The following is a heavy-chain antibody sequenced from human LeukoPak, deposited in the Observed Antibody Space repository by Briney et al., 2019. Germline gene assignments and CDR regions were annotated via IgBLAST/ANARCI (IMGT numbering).Heavy chain of an antibody. CDR1: GGSISSSSYY. CDR2: TYHSGST. D-gene: IGHD3-10*01. J-gene: IGHJ4*02. V-gene: IGHV4-39*01. Sequence: SETLSLTCTVSGGSISSSSYYWGWIRQPPGKGLEWIGSTYHSGSTYYNPSLKSRVTISVDTSKNQFSLKLSSVTAADTAVYYCARHRITMVRGDPFDYWGQGTLVTVSS. CDR3: ARHRITMVRGDPFDY.